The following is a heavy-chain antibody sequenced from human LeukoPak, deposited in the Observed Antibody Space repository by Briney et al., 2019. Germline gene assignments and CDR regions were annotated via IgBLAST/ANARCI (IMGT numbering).Heavy chain of an antibody. D-gene: IGHD3-22*01. CDR2: INPNTGGA. Sequence: GASVKGSCKASGYPFTYSYIHWVRQAPGQGLEWSGWINPNTGGANYAQKFQGRVTMTRDTSISTAYMELSRLRSDDTAVYYCATDSSGYYLPLFDHWGQGTPVTVSS. CDR3: ATDSSGYYLPLFDH. V-gene: IGHV1-2*02. CDR1: GYPFTYSY. J-gene: IGHJ4*02.